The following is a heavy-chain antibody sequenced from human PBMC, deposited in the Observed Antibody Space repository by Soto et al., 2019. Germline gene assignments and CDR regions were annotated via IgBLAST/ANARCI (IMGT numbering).Heavy chain of an antibody. Sequence: PGKGLEWVVHIHSSGNTKYNPSLTNRFTMSEDTSKNQLSLRLISVTAADTAVYYCAKQRTGDTINPLACRGPGTSVPVSS. CDR2: IHSSGNT. CDR3: AKQRTGDTINPLAC. V-gene: IGHV4-61*07. D-gene: IGHD5-12*01. J-gene: IGHJ4*01.